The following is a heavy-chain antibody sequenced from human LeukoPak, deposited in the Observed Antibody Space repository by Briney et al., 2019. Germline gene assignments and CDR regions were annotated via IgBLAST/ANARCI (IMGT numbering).Heavy chain of an antibody. Sequence: SETLSLTCSVSGGSISSETYLWGWIRQPPGKGLEWIGSTSYSGSTYYNPSLKSRVTVSVDTSKNQFSLKLTSVTAADTAVYYCARDFDYWGQGTLVTVSS. CDR3: ARDFDY. CDR2: TSYSGST. CDR1: GGSISSETYL. V-gene: IGHV4-39*07. J-gene: IGHJ4*02.